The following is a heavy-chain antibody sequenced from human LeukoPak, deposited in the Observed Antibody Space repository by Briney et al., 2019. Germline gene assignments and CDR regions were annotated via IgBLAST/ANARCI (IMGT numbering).Heavy chain of an antibody. V-gene: IGHV3-7*01. D-gene: IGHD6-19*01. CDR2: INQDGSQK. CDR1: GFTFSIYW. Sequence: GGSLRLSCAASGFTFSIYWMSWVRQAPGKGLEWVANINQDGSQKYYVDSVKGRFTISRDNAKNSLYLQMNSLRAEDTAVYYCARGGWGYDHWGQGTLVTVSS. CDR3: ARGGWGYDH. J-gene: IGHJ4*02.